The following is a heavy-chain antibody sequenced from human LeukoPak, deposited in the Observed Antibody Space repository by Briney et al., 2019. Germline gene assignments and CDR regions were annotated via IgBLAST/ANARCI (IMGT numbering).Heavy chain of an antibody. Sequence: SETLSLTCTVSGGSISSSSYYWGWIRQPPGKGLEWIGSIYYSGSTYYNPSLKSRVTISVDTSKNQFSLKLSSVTAADTAVYYCARILSSAWGELGYWGQGNLVTVSS. CDR2: IYYSGST. V-gene: IGHV4-39*01. CDR1: GGSISSSSYY. J-gene: IGHJ4*02. CDR3: ARILSSAWGELGY. D-gene: IGHD6-19*01.